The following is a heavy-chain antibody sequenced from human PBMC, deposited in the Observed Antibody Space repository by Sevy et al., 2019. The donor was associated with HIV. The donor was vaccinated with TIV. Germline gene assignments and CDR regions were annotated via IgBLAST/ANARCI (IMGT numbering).Heavy chain of an antibody. D-gene: IGHD3-16*02. Sequence: ASVKVSCKASGGTFSSYAISWVRHAPGQGLEWMGGIIPIFGTANYAQKFQGRVTITADESTSTAYMELSSLRSEDTAVYYCASDVSDNAFDIWGQGTMVTVSS. CDR3: ASDVSDNAFDI. CDR2: IIPIFGTA. J-gene: IGHJ3*02. CDR1: GGTFSSYA. V-gene: IGHV1-69*13.